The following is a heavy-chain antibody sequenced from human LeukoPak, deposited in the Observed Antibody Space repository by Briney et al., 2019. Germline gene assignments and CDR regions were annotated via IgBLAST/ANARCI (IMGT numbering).Heavy chain of an antibody. Sequence: ASVKVSCKASGYTFTGYYMHWVRQAPGQGLEWMRWINPNSGGTNYAQKFQGRVTMTRDTSISTAYMELSRLRSDDTAVYYCARNYYDSSGYYYYYYYMDVWGKGTTVTVSS. D-gene: IGHD3-22*01. CDR3: ARNYYDSSGYYYYYYYMDV. CDR2: INPNSGGT. V-gene: IGHV1-2*02. CDR1: GYTFTGYY. J-gene: IGHJ6*03.